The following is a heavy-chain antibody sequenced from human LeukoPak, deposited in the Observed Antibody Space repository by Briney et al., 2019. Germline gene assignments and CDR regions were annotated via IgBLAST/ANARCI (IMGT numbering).Heavy chain of an antibody. CDR3: AKSGYNWNYNWFDP. D-gene: IGHD1-7*01. CDR2: ITWNGDSK. J-gene: IGHJ5*02. Sequence: RPGGSLRLSCTASGFTFDDYGMTWVRQVPGKGLEWVSGITWNGDSKGYADSVKGRFTISRDNSKNTLYLQMNSLRAEDTAVYYCAKSGYNWNYNWFDPWGQGTLVTVSS. V-gene: IGHV3-20*04. CDR1: GFTFDDYG.